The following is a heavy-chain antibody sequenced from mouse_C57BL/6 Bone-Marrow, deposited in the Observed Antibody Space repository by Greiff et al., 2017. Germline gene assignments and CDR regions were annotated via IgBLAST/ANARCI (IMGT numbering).Heavy chain of an antibody. CDR2: IWTGGGT. D-gene: IGHD1-1*01. V-gene: IGHV2-9-1*01. CDR3: ARGGTVVDTGYFDY. Sequence: VKLQESGPGLVAPSQSLSITCTVSGFSLTSYAISWVRQPPGKGLEWLGVIWTGGGTNYNSALKSRLSISKDNSKSKVFLKMNSRQTDDTARYYCARGGTVVDTGYFDYWGQGTTLTVSS. J-gene: IGHJ2*01. CDR1: GFSLTSYA.